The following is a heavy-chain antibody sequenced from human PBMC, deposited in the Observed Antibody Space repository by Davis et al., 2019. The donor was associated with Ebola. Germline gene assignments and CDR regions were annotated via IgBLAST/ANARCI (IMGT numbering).Heavy chain of an antibody. Sequence: GESLKISCAASGFTFSDYYMSWIRQAPGKGLEWVSYISSSGSTIYYADSVKGRFTISRDNAKNSLYLQMNSLRAEDTAVYYCARDRVLRYSGGYYYYGMDVWGQGTTVTVSS. CDR2: ISSSGSTI. CDR1: GFTFSDYY. V-gene: IGHV3-11*04. D-gene: IGHD3-9*01. CDR3: ARDRVLRYSGGYYYYGMDV. J-gene: IGHJ6*02.